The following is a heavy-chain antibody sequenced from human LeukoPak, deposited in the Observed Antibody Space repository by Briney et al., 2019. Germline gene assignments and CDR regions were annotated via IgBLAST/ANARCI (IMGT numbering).Heavy chain of an antibody. V-gene: IGHV5-51*01. CDR3: ARWNSRGRFDY. D-gene: IGHD1-7*01. Sequence: GESLKISCKGSGYSFTTYWIGWVRQMPGKGLEWMGIIYPGDSGTAYSPSFQGQGIMSADKSINTAYLQWSSLKASDTAMYYCARWNSRGRFDYWGQGTLVTVSS. J-gene: IGHJ4*02. CDR1: GYSFTTYW. CDR2: IYPGDSGT.